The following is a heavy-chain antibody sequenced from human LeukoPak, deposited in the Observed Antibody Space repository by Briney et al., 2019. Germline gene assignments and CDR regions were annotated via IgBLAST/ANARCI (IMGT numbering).Heavy chain of an antibody. Sequence: ASVKVSCTASGYTFTSYGISWGRQAPGQGLEWMGWISAYNGNTNYAQKLQGRVTMTTDTSTSTAYMELRSLRSDDTAVYYCARDGTIFGVGTDWGQGTLVTVSS. CDR2: ISAYNGNT. CDR3: ARDGTIFGVGTD. J-gene: IGHJ4*02. V-gene: IGHV1-18*01. CDR1: GYTFTSYG. D-gene: IGHD3-3*01.